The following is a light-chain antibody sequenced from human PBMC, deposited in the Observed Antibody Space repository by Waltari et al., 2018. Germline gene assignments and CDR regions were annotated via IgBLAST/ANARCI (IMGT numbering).Light chain of an antibody. CDR1: SLSTYY. V-gene: IGLV3-19*01. CDR3: HSRDSSGDVV. J-gene: IGLJ2*01. CDR2: GKN. Sequence: SSELTQAPAVSVALGQTVRITSQGDSLSTYYVSWFHQKPGQAPALVIYGKNNRPSGIPDRFSASSSGSTASLTIIGAQAEDEAAYYCHSRDSSGDVVIGGGTKLTVV.